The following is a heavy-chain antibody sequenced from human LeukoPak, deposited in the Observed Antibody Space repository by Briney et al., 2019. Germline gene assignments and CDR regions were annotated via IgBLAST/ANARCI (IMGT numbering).Heavy chain of an antibody. Sequence: SVKVSCKASGGTFSSYTISWVRQAPGQGLEWMGRIIPILGIANYAQKFQGRVTITADKSTSTAYTELSSLRSEDTAVYYCARQYCSGGSCYHIPLDYWGQGTLVTVSS. D-gene: IGHD2-15*01. V-gene: IGHV1-69*02. J-gene: IGHJ4*02. CDR2: IIPILGIA. CDR3: ARQYCSGGSCYHIPLDY. CDR1: GGTFSSYT.